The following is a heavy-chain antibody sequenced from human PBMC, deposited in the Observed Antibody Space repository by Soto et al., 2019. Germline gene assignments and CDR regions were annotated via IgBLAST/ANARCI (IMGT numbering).Heavy chain of an antibody. Sequence: GSLRLSCAASGFTFSSYAMSWVRQAPGKGLEWVSAISGSGGSTYYADSVKGRFTISRDNSKNTLYLQMNSLRAEDTAVYYCAKEMRYYYDSSGLVGYFDYWGQGTLVTVSS. CDR3: AKEMRYYYDSSGLVGYFDY. V-gene: IGHV3-23*01. J-gene: IGHJ4*02. CDR1: GFTFSSYA. D-gene: IGHD3-22*01. CDR2: ISGSGGST.